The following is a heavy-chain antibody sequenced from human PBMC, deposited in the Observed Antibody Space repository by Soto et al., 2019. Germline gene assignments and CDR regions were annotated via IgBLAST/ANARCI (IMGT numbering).Heavy chain of an antibody. CDR1: GFSIASYW. Sequence: EVQLVESGGGLVQPGGSLRISCAVSGFSIASYWMSWVRQAPGKGLEWVATTKEDGSEIYYVDSVRGRFTISRDNAENSLYLQMHSLSAEVTAVYFCARDVGFDYVNWGQGTLVTVSS. CDR2: TKEDGSEI. J-gene: IGHJ4*02. CDR3: ARDVGFDYVN. V-gene: IGHV3-7*01. D-gene: IGHD3-16*01.